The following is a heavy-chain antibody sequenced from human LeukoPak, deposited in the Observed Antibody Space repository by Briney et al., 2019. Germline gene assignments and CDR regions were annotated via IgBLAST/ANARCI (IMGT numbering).Heavy chain of an antibody. V-gene: IGHV4-61*08. Sequence: PSETLSLTCTVSGGSISSGDYYWSWIRQPPGKGLEWIGYIYYSGSTNYNPSLKSRVTISVDTSKNQFSLKLSSVTAADTAVYYCARAGATHYYYYMDVWGKGTTVTVSS. CDR3: ARAGATHYYYYMDV. J-gene: IGHJ6*03. CDR1: GGSISSGDYY. CDR2: IYYSGST.